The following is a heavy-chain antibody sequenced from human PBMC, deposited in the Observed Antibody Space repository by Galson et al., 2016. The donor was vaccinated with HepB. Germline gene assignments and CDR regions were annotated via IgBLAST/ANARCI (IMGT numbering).Heavy chain of an antibody. Sequence: SVKVSCKASGYTFTTYYMHWVRQAPGQGLEWMGIINLSGGSTSYAQRFQGRVTVTRDTSTSTVSMELSSLTSEDTAVYYCARGGPRGFITVDYWGQGTLVTVSS. CDR1: GYTFTTYY. CDR3: ARGGPRGFITVDY. J-gene: IGHJ4*02. D-gene: IGHD3-22*01. CDR2: INLSGGST. V-gene: IGHV1-46*01.